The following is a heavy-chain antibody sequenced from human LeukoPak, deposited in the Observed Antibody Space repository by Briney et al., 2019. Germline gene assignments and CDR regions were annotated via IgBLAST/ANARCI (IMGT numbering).Heavy chain of an antibody. V-gene: IGHV4-34*01. J-gene: IGHJ6*03. CDR1: GGSFSGYY. D-gene: IGHD1-26*01. Sequence: SETLSLTCAVYGGSFSGYYWSWIRQPPGKGLEWIGEINHSGSTNYNPSLKSRVTISVDTSKNQFSLKLSSVTAADPAVYYCARGHSGSYNYYYYYMDVWGKGTTVTVSS. CDR2: INHSGST. CDR3: ARGHSGSYNYYYYYMDV.